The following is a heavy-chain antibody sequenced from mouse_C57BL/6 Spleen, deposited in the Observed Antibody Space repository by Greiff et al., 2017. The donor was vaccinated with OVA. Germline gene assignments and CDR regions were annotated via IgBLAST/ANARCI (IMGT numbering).Heavy chain of an antibody. V-gene: IGHV2-2*01. J-gene: IGHJ4*01. D-gene: IGHD1-1*01. Sequence: QVHVKQSGPGLVKPSQSLSITCTVSGFSLTSYGVHWVRQSPGKGLEWLGVIWRGGSTDYNAAFISRLSISKDNSKIQVFLKMNSLQADDTAIYYSARKNYGSSYAMDYWGQGTSVTVSS. CDR2: IWRGGST. CDR1: GFSLTSYG. CDR3: ARKNYGSSYAMDY.